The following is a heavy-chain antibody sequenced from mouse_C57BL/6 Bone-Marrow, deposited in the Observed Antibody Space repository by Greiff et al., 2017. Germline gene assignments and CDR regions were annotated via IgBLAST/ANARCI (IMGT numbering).Heavy chain of an antibody. CDR2: IRLKSDNYAT. Sequence: EVKLMESGGGLVQPGGSMKLSCVASGFTFSNYWMNWVRQSPEKGLEWVAQIRLKSDNYATHYAESVKGRFTISRDDSKSGVYLQMNNLRAEDTGLYYCTDIYYEFPYWGQGTLVTVSA. J-gene: IGHJ3*01. V-gene: IGHV6-3*01. D-gene: IGHD2-4*01. CDR3: TDIYYEFPY. CDR1: GFTFSNYW.